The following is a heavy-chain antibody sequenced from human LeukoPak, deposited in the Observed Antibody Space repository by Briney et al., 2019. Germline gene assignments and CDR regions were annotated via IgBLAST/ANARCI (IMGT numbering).Heavy chain of an antibody. D-gene: IGHD6-19*01. Sequence: SETLSLTCTVSGGSISSYYWSWIRQPPGKGLEWIGYIYYSGSTNYNPSLKSRVTISVDTSKNQFSLKLSSVTAADTAVYYCARYISGEDYYGMDVWGQGTTVTVSS. V-gene: IGHV4-59*01. J-gene: IGHJ6*02. CDR2: IYYSGST. CDR1: GGSISSYY. CDR3: ARYISGEDYYGMDV.